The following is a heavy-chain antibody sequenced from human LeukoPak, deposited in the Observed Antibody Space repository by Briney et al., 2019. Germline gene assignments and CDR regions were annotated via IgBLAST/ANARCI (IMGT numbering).Heavy chain of an antibody. D-gene: IGHD6-19*01. CDR1: GYTFIGYY. V-gene: IGHV1-2*06. Sequence: GASVKVSCKTSGYTFIGYYMHWVRQAPGQGLEWMGRINPNSGGTNYAQKFQGRVTMTRDTSISTAYMELNSLRAEDTAVYYCAKDLGFGIAVAGPDYWGQGTLVTVSS. CDR2: INPNSGGT. J-gene: IGHJ4*02. CDR3: AKDLGFGIAVAGPDY.